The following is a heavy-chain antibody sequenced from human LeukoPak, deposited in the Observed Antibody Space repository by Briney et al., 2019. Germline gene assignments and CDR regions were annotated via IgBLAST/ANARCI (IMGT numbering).Heavy chain of an antibody. D-gene: IGHD2-2*01. J-gene: IGHJ6*02. CDR2: INHSGST. V-gene: IGHV4-34*01. Sequence: PSETLSLTCAVYGGSFSGYYWSWIRQPPGKGLEWIGEINHSGSTNYNPSLKSRVTISVDTSKNQFSLKLSSVTAADTAVYYCARGYCSTSCPNYYYYYGMDVWGQGTTVTVSS. CDR3: ARGYCSTSCPNYYYYYGMDV. CDR1: GGSFSGYY.